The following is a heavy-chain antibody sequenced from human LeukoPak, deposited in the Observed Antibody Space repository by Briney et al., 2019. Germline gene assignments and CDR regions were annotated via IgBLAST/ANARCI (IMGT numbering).Heavy chain of an antibody. V-gene: IGHV3-53*01. D-gene: IGHD6-19*01. J-gene: IGHJ4*02. CDR3: AKVGSSGWYRD. CDR1: GFTVSSIH. CDR2: TYTGGNS. Sequence: GGSLRLSCAASGFTVSSIHMVWVRQAPGKGLEWVSVTYTGGNSYYADSVKGRFIISRDISKNTLYLQMNSLRAEDTAVYYCAKVGSSGWYRDWGQGTLVTVSS.